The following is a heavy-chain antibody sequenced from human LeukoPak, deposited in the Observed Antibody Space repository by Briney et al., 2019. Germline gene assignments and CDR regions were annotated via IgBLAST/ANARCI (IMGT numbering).Heavy chain of an antibody. CDR2: ISYDGSNK. CDR3: ARVVNVEGDY. D-gene: IGHD4-23*01. J-gene: IGHJ4*02. Sequence: GGSLRLSCAASGFTFSSYAMHWVRQAPGKGLEWVAVISYDGSNKYYADSVKGRFTISRDNSKNTLYLQMNSLRAEDTAVYYCARVVNVEGDYWGQGTLVTVSS. V-gene: IGHV3-30-3*01. CDR1: GFTFSSYA.